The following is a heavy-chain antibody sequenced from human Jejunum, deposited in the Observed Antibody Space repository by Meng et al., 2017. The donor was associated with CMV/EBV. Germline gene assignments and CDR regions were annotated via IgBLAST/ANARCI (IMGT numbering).Heavy chain of an antibody. V-gene: IGHV1-18*01. D-gene: IGHD3-3*01. Sequence: PSYDITWVRQAPGQGLEWMGWISPYNGNTKSSQNLQGRVTMTTDTFTSTAYMELRSLTSDDTAVYYCARGRTRFLEWLPSDWFDFWGQGTMVTVSS. J-gene: IGHJ3*01. CDR3: ARGRTRFLEWLPSDWFDF. CDR1: PSYD. CDR2: ISPYNGNT.